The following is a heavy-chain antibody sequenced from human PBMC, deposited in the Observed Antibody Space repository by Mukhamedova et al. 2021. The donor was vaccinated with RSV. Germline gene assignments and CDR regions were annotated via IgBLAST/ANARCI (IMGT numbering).Heavy chain of an antibody. Sequence: TFSSYALHWVRQASGIVTEWVAVISYDGTKKWYVDSVKGRFTISRDNSKNTLYSQVNSLRAEDSAVYYCALSGYSGDWHEDYWGQG. D-gene: IGHD6-19*01. CDR1: TFSSYA. J-gene: IGHJ4*02. V-gene: IGHV3-30-3*01. CDR2: ISYDGTKK. CDR3: ALSGYSGDWHEDY.